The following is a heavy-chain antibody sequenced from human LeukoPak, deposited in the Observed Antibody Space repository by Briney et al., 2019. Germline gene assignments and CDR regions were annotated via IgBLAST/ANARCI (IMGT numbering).Heavy chain of an antibody. CDR2: INPNSGDT. V-gene: IGHV1-2*02. J-gene: IGHJ4*02. CDR1: GYTFTGYY. CDR3: ARMTGSSQFDY. Sequence: ASVKVSCKASGYTFTGYYMHWVRQAPGQGLEWMGWINPNSGDTKYRQNFQGRVTMTRDTSISTTYMELSRLSSDDTAVYYCARMTGSSQFDYWGQGTLVTVSS. D-gene: IGHD1-1*01.